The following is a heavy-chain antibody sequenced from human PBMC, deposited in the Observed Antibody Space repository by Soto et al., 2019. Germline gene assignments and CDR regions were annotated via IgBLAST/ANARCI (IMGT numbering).Heavy chain of an antibody. D-gene: IGHD3-16*01. J-gene: IGHJ4*02. CDR1: GGSLNNYY. V-gene: IGHV4-4*07. CDR2: VYTVGST. Sequence: SETQSLTYTVSGGSLNNYYWSWIRQPAGKGLEWIGRVYTVGSTNYNPSLKSRVTMSIDTSKNQFSLRLTSVTAADTAVYYCARSPLTHSYAQFDSWGQGSLVTVSS. CDR3: ARSPLTHSYAQFDS.